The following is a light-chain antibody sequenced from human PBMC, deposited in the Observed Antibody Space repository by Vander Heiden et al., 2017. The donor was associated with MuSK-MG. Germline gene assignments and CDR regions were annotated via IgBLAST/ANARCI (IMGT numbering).Light chain of an antibody. V-gene: IGLV3-21*04. CDR2: YDD. J-gene: IGLJ3*02. CDR3: QVWHSGSDHWV. CDR1: DLGGKT. Sequence: SYVLTQPPSVSVAPGRTARLTCGGDDLGGKTVQWYPQKPGPAPVLVIFYDDDRPPGIPARFSGSNSGHTATLTISGVEAGDEADYYCQVWHSGSDHWVFGGGTKLTVL.